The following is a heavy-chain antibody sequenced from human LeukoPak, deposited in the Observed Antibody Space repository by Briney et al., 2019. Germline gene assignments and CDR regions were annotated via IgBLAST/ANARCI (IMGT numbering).Heavy chain of an antibody. CDR3: ARMGYGAPLPDY. D-gene: IGHD4-17*01. J-gene: IGHJ4*02. Sequence: ASVKVSCKASGYTFTSYGISWVRQAPGQGLEWMGLISAYNGNTNYAQKLQGRVTMTKDKSTSTAYMELRSLRSDDPAVYYCARMGYGAPLPDYWGQGTLVTVSS. CDR1: GYTFTSYG. CDR2: ISAYNGNT. V-gene: IGHV1-18*01.